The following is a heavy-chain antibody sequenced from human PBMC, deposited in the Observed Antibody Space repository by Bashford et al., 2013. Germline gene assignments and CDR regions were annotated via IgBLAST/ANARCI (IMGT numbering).Heavy chain of an antibody. J-gene: IGHJ4*01. CDR2: IYYSGIT. Sequence: SETLSLTCTVSGGSISSGGYYWSWIRQHPGKGLEWIGYIYYSGITNYNPALKSRVTLSVDTSKNQFSLKVNSVTAADTAVYYCARRNSDSSGYYSFDYWGPEPWSPSPQ. CDR1: GGSISSGGYY. D-gene: IGHD3-22*01. V-gene: IGHV4-61*08. CDR3: ARRNSDSSGYYSFDY.